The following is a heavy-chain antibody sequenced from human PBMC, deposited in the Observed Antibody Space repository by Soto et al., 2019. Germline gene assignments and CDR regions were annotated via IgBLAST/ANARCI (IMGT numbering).Heavy chain of an antibody. D-gene: IGHD6-19*01. Sequence: ASVKFPSKDLGYTVYKHSIRPLRKAPGQELEWMGWISAYNGDTTYPQNPQGRVTMTTDTYPSTAYMELRSLRSDDTAVYYCERDPSNSSGRHLYCDFWGQGTRVTVSS. CDR1: GYTVYKHS. CDR3: ERDPSNSSGRHLYCDF. CDR2: ISAYNGDT. V-gene: IGHV1-18*01. J-gene: IGHJ4*02.